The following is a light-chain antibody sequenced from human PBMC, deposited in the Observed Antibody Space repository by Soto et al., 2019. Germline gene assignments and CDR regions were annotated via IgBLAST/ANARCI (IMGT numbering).Light chain of an antibody. CDR2: DVS. CDR3: SSYTSSSTYV. J-gene: IGLJ1*01. V-gene: IGLV2-14*03. CDR1: SSDIGGYNY. Sequence: HSVLTQPASVSGSPGQSITSSCTGTSSDIGGYNYVSWYQQHPGKAPKVIIYDVSNRPSGVSYRFFGSKSGNTASLTISGLQAEDEADYYCSSYTSSSTYVFGTGTKVTV.